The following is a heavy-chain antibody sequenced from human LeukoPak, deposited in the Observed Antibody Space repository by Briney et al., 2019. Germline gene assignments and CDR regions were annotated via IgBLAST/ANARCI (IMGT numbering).Heavy chain of an antibody. D-gene: IGHD1-26*01. CDR1: GFTFSSYW. CDR2: IKQDGSEK. Sequence: PGGSLRLSCAGSGFTFSSYWMSWVRQAPGKGLEWVANIKQDGSEKYYVDSVRGRFTISRDNSKNTLYLQMNSLRAEDTAVYYCANQWELDYWGQGTLVTVSS. V-gene: IGHV3-7*03. J-gene: IGHJ4*02. CDR3: ANQWELDY.